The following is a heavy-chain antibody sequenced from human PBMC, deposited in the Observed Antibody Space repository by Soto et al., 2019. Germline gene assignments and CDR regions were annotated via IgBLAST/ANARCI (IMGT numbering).Heavy chain of an antibody. D-gene: IGHD2-2*01. CDR1: GLTFSSYW. CDR2: IKQYGSEK. J-gene: IGHJ5*02. V-gene: IGHV3-7*03. CDR3: SREDIAVVTAAPLTDNWFDP. Sequence: PXGFLKTFFAAFGLTFSSYWMGLVRQAPGKGVGWVANIKQYGSEKYYVDSVKGRFTISRDNAKNSLYLQMNSLRAEDTAVYYCSREDIAVVTAAPLTDNWFDPWGQGTLVTVYS.